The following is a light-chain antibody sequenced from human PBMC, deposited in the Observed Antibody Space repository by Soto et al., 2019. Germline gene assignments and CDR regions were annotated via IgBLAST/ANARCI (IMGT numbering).Light chain of an antibody. CDR1: QGISSA. CDR3: QQFDDYSFT. V-gene: IGKV1D-13*01. Sequence: AIQLTQSPSSLSASVGDSVTITCRASQGISSALAWYQQTPGRAPKLLIYDASTLASGVPSRFSGSISGTDFNLTVSSLQPEDFATYYCQQFDDYSFTFGPGTKVDI. J-gene: IGKJ3*01. CDR2: DAS.